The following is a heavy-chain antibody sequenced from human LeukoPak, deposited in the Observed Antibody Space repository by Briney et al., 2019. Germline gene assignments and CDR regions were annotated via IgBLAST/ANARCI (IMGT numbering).Heavy chain of an antibody. CDR2: ITSTSDYI. D-gene: IGHD6-19*01. CDR3: VTKEPSTSGWSY. CDR1: GFTFSSYS. V-gene: IGHV3-21*06. Sequence: GGSLRLSCAASGFTFSSYSMSWVRQAPGKGLEWVSSITSTSDYIYYADSVKGRFTISRDNARNSLYLQMNDLRAEDTGVYYCVTKEPSTSGWSYWGQGTLVTVSS. J-gene: IGHJ4*02.